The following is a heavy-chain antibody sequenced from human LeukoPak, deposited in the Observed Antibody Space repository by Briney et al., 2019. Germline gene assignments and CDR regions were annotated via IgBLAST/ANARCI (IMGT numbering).Heavy chain of an antibody. V-gene: IGHV3-30*02. J-gene: IGHJ4*02. CDR3: AKDLMIVVVPTHY. CDR2: IRYDGSNK. D-gene: IGHD3-22*01. Sequence: PGGSLRLSCAASGFTFSSYGMHWVRQAPGKGLEWVAFIRYDGSNKYYADSVKGRFTISRDNSKNTLYLQMNSLGAEDTAVYYCAKDLMIVVVPTHYWGQGTLVTVSS. CDR1: GFTFSSYG.